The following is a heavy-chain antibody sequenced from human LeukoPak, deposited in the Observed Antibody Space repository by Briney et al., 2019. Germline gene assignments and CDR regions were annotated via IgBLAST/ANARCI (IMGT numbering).Heavy chain of an antibody. CDR3: ATGVVVVPAAIALPYYYYYGMYV. Sequence: SVKVSCKASGGTFSSYAISWVRQAPGQGLEWMGRIIPILGIANYAQKFQGRVTITADKSTSTAYMELSSLRSEDTAVYYCATGVVVVPAAIALPYYYYYGMYVWGQGTTVTVSS. D-gene: IGHD2-2*01. CDR2: IIPILGIA. V-gene: IGHV1-69*04. CDR1: GGTFSSYA. J-gene: IGHJ6*02.